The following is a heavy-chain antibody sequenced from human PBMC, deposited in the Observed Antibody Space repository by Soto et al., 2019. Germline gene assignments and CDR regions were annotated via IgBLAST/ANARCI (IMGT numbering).Heavy chain of an antibody. CDR2: IDNDGSGT. CDR3: TPVFEY. Sequence: EVQLVESGGGLVQPGGSLRLSCAASGLICTNFWMHWVRQAPGKGLVWVSRIDNDGSGTSYADSVKGRFTISRDNAKDTVYLQMNSLRSEHTAVYYCTPVFEYWGQGTLVTVSS. J-gene: IGHJ4*02. V-gene: IGHV3-74*01. CDR1: GLICTNFW.